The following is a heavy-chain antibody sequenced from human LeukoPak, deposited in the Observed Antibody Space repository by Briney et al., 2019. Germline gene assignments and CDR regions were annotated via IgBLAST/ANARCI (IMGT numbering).Heavy chain of an antibody. D-gene: IGHD3-16*01. CDR1: GFTFSSYG. CDR3: ARDGGVAMKHFDY. CDR2: IRYDGSNK. V-gene: IGHV3-30*02. Sequence: GGSLRLSCAASGFTFSSYGMHWVRQAPGKGLEWVAFIRYDGSNKYYADSVKGRFTISRDNSKNTLYLQMNSLRAEDTAVYYCARDGGVAMKHFDYWGQGTLVTVSS. J-gene: IGHJ4*02.